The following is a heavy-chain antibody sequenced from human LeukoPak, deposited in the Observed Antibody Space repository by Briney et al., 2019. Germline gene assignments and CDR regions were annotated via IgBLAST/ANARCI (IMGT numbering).Heavy chain of an antibody. CDR1: GLTFGDYG. CDR2: ISGDGGSK. Sequence: GGSLRLSCAASGLTFGDYGMNLVRQAPGKGLEWVSLISGDGGSKYYAESMKGRFTISRDNSKNSLYLQMDSLRIEDTALYYCVRGNFYSWGQGTLVTVSS. D-gene: IGHD3-3*01. J-gene: IGHJ4*02. CDR3: VRGNFYS. V-gene: IGHV3-43*02.